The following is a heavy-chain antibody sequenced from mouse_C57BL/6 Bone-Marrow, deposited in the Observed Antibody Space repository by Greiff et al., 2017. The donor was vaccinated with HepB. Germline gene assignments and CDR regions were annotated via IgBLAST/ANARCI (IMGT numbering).Heavy chain of an antibody. CDR2: IHPNSGST. J-gene: IGHJ4*01. Sequence: VQLQQPGAELVKPGASVKLSCKASGYTFTSYWMHWVKQRPGQGLEWIGMIHPNSGSTNYNEKLKSKATLTVDKSSSTAYMQLSSLTSEDSAVYYCARGPPDLQGAMDYWGQGTSVTVSS. CDR3: ARGPPDLQGAMDY. D-gene: IGHD2-1*01. CDR1: GYTFTSYW. V-gene: IGHV1-64*01.